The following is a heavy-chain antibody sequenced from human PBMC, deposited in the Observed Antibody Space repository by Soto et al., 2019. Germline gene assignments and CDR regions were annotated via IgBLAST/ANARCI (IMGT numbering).Heavy chain of an antibody. V-gene: IGHV3-30-3*01. D-gene: IGHD1-26*01. CDR3: ARGNGGSYYFDY. J-gene: IGHJ4*02. CDR1: GFTFSSYA. Sequence: GGSLRLSCAASGFTFSSYAMHWVRQAPGKGLEWVAVISYDGSNKYYADSVKGRFTISRDNSKNTLYLQMNSLRAEETAVYYCARGNGGSYYFDYWGQGTLVTVSS. CDR2: ISYDGSNK.